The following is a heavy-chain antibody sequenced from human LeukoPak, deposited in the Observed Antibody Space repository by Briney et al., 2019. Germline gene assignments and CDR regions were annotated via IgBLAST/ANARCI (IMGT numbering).Heavy chain of an antibody. V-gene: IGHV3-48*03. D-gene: IGHD3-10*02. CDR2: ISSSGSTI. Sequence: GGSLRLSCAASGFTLSGSAMHWVRQASGKGLEWVSYISSSGSTIYYADSVKGRFTISRDNAKNSLYLQMNSLRAEDTAVYYCAELGITMIGGVWGKGTTVTISS. CDR3: AELGITMIGGV. CDR1: GFTLSGSA. J-gene: IGHJ6*04.